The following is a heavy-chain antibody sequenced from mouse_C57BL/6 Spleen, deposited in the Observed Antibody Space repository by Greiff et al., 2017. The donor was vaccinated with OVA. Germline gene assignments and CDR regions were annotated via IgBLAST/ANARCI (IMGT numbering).Heavy chain of an antibody. CDR2: IAPEDGDT. V-gene: IGHV14-1*01. CDR3: TTYYGSTVWYFDV. CDR1: GFNIKDYY. J-gene: IGHJ1*03. Sequence: VQLQQSGAELVRPGASVKLSCTASGFNIKDYYMHWVKQRPEQGLEWIGRIAPEDGDTEYAPKVQGKATMTADTSSNPAYLQLSSLTSEDTAVYYCTTYYGSTVWYFDVWGTGTTVTVSA. D-gene: IGHD1-1*01.